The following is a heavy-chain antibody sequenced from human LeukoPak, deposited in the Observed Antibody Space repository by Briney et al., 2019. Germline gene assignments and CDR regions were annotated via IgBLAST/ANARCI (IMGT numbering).Heavy chain of an antibody. D-gene: IGHD2-2*01. J-gene: IGHJ6*03. CDR3: ASRSDVVPGGYYYYYMDV. V-gene: IGHV4-61*02. Sequence: SETLSLTCTVSGASISSGGYYWSWIRQPAGKGLEWIGRIYTSGSTNYNPSLKSRVTISVDTSKNQFSLKLSSVTAADTAVYYCASRSDVVPGGYYYYYMDVWGKGTTVTVSS. CDR2: IYTSGST. CDR1: GASISSGGYY.